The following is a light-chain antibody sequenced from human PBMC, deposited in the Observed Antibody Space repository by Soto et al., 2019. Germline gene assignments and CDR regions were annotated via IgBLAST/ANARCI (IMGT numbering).Light chain of an antibody. CDR2: EVT. J-gene: IGLJ3*02. V-gene: IGLV2-14*01. CDR1: SSDVGGYDF. CDR3: CSYTSSGTRV. Sequence: QPVLAQPASVSGSPGQSITISCTGTSSDVGGYDFVSWYQHHPGKAPKLLIYEVTIRPSGVSYRFSASKTGNTAALTISGLQAEDEADYYCCSYTSSGTRVFGGGTKLTVL.